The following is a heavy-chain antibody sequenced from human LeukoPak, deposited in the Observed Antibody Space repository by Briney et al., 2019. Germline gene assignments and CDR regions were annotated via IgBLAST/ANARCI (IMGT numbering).Heavy chain of an antibody. CDR2: ISYDGSNK. D-gene: IGHD2-21*02. CDR1: GFTFSSYA. V-gene: IGHV3-30*14. CDR3: VKDLSDRDVDY. J-gene: IGHJ4*02. Sequence: GGSLRLSCAASGFTFSSYAMHWVRQAPGKGLEWVAVISYDGSNKYYADSVEGRFTISRDNSKNTLYLQMNSLRVEDTAVYFCVKDLSDRDVDYWGQGTLVTVSS.